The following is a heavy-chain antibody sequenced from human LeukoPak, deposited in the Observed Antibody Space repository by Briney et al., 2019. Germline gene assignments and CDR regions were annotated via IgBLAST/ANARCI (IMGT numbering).Heavy chain of an antibody. D-gene: IGHD3-22*01. CDR1: GGTFSIYA. CDR3: ASYYYDSSGYSQGFFDY. CDR2: IIPIFGTA. V-gene: IGHV1-69*05. Sequence: SVTVSCKASGGTFSIYAISWVRQAPGQGLEWMGGIIPIFGTANYAQKFQGRVTITTDESTSTDYMELSSLRSEDTAVYYCASYYYDSSGYSQGFFDYWGQGTLVTVSS. J-gene: IGHJ4*02.